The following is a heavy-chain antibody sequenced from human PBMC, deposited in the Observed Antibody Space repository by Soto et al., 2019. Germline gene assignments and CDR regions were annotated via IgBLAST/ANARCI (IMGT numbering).Heavy chain of an antibody. Sequence: SVPTREHPTQALRLTFNLAGFSLITRPVGVGWIRQPPGQALEWLALIYWDDDKRYNPSLKTRVTITKDTSKNQVVLTMTNMDPVDTATYYCAHRQLYNGAWNEGTFDYWGQGALVTVSS. V-gene: IGHV2-5*02. D-gene: IGHD1-1*01. J-gene: IGHJ4*02. CDR3: AHRQLYNGAWNEGTFDY. CDR2: IYWDDDK. CDR1: GFSLITRPVG.